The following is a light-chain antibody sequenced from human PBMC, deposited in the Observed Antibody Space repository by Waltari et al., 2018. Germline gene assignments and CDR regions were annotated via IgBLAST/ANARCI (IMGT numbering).Light chain of an antibody. V-gene: IGKV1-27*01. J-gene: IGKJ4*01. CDR2: SAS. CDR1: PGIVNY. Sequence: IQMTQSTSSLYASVGARVTITCRARPGIVNYLAWYQQKPGKVPRILISSASTLQSGVPSRFSGSGSGTGFTLTIAGLQTEDVATYYCQKYNAAPLIFGGGTKVEIK. CDR3: QKYNAAPLI.